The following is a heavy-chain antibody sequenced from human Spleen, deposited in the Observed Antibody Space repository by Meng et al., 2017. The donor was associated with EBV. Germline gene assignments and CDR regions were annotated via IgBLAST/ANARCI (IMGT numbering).Heavy chain of an antibody. CDR1: GCALSGEY. CDR2: INHGGGT. Sequence: QLRRWHARLLKLSYTRAFLFRGFGCALSGEYLTANPQPPGKGLELIGEINHGGGTSYNPSLKSRVTMSLDTSMNHFSLKLTSVTAADTAVYYCASRGDGIFSNYDWFDLWGQGTLVTVSS. J-gene: IGHJ5*02. D-gene: IGHD4-11*01. CDR3: ASRGDGIFSNYDWFDL. V-gene: IGHV4-34*02.